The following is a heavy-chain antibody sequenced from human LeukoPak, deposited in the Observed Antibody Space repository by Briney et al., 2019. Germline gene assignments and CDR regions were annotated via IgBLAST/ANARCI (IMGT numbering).Heavy chain of an antibody. V-gene: IGHV1-18*01. CDR1: GYTFTSYG. CDR3: ARDPYYDFWSGYQEDWFDP. D-gene: IGHD3-3*01. J-gene: IGHJ5*02. CDR2: ISAYNGNT. Sequence: ASVKVSCKASGYTFTSYGISWVRQSPGQGLEWMGWISAYNGNTNYAQKLQGRVTMTTDTSTSTDYMELRSLRSDDTAVYYCARDPYYDFWSGYQEDWFDPWGQGTLVTVSS.